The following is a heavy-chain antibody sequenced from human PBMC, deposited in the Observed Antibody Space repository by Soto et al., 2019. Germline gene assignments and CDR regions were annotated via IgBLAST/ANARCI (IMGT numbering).Heavy chain of an antibody. J-gene: IGHJ4*02. CDR2: INPSGGST. CDR1: GYSFTSYY. D-gene: IGHD2-15*01. V-gene: IGHV1-46*03. Sequence: SVQVSCKAPGYSFTSYYMHCVRQAPGQGLEWMGIINPSGGSTSYAQKFQGRVTMTRDTSTSTVYMELSSLRSEDTAVYYCARDGYCSGGSCESVDYWGQGTLVTVSS. CDR3: ARDGYCSGGSCESVDY.